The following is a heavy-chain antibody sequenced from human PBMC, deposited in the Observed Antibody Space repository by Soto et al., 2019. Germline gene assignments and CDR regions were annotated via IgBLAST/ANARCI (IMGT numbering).Heavy chain of an antibody. CDR1: GGTFSSYT. D-gene: IGHD6-13*01. Sequence: SVKLSRKASGGTFSSYTISWVRQAPGQRLERMRRIIPIPGIANYAQKFQGRVTITADKSTSTANKKLSSLRSKDTAVYYCAREGEQQLVSGWLVPWGQGAQVTVSS. CDR2: IIPIPGIA. V-gene: IGHV1-69*04. CDR3: AREGEQQLVSGWLVP. J-gene: IGHJ4*02.